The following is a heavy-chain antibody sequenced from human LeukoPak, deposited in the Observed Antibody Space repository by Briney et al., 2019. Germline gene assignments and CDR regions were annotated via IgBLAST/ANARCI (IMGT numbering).Heavy chain of an antibody. Sequence: ASVKVSCKASGYTFTGYYMHWVRQAPGQGLEWMGWINPNSGGTNYAQKFQGRVTMTRDTSISTAYMELSRLRSDDTAVYYCARDSIVVVRAAIYYYYGMDVWGQGTTVTVSS. D-gene: IGHD2-2*01. V-gene: IGHV1-2*02. CDR1: GYTFTGYY. CDR2: INPNSGGT. J-gene: IGHJ6*02. CDR3: ARDSIVVVRAAIYYYYGMDV.